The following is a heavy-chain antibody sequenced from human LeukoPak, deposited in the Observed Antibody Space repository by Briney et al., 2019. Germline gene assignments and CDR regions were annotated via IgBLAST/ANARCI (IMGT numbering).Heavy chain of an antibody. Sequence: SETLSLTCTVSGGSISSYYWSWIRQPPGKRLEWIGSIYYSGSTYYNPSLKSRVTISVDTSKNQFSLKLSSVTAADTAVYYCARHKYYDSSGYYSNFDYWGQGTLVTVSS. CDR3: ARHKYYDSSGYYSNFDY. V-gene: IGHV4-59*05. D-gene: IGHD3-22*01. CDR1: GGSISSYY. J-gene: IGHJ4*02. CDR2: IYYSGST.